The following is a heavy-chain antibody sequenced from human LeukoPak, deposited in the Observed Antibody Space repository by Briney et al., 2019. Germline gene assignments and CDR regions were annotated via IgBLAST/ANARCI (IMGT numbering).Heavy chain of an antibody. Sequence: GASVKVSCKASGRTFSSYGISWVRQAPGQGLEWMGGIIPIFGTANYAQKFQGRVTISADEPTSTVSTSTVYMELSSLRSEDTAVYYYASRQTSIMNLYSNAFDIWGQGTMVTVSS. CDR2: IIPIFGTA. D-gene: IGHD1-14*01. CDR3: ASRQTSIMNLYSNAFDI. V-gene: IGHV1-69*13. J-gene: IGHJ3*02. CDR1: GRTFSSYG.